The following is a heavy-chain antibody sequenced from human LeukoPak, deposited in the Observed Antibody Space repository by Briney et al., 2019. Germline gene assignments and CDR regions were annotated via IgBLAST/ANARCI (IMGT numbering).Heavy chain of an antibody. Sequence: ASVKASCKASGYTFTRYYMHWVRQAPGQGLEWMGIINPSGGSTSYAQKFQGRVTMTRDTSTSTVYMELSSLRCEDTAVYCCARILSSYGDSDYWGQGTLVTVSS. J-gene: IGHJ4*02. CDR3: ARILSSYGDSDY. CDR1: GYTFTRYY. CDR2: INPSGGST. V-gene: IGHV1-46*01. D-gene: IGHD4-17*01.